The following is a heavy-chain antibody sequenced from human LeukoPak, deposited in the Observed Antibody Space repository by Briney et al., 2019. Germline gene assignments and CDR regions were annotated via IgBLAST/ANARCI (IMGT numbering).Heavy chain of an antibody. V-gene: IGHV4-4*07. J-gene: IGHJ5*02. CDR3: ARVHWNYDGLAWFDP. Sequence: SETLSLTCSVSGDSISPYSWTWIRQPAGKGLEWIGRIFTSGAAFYNPSLKSRVTMSIATPKAQFSLRLSSVTAADTAVYYCARVHWNYDGLAWFDPWGQGTLVIVSS. D-gene: IGHD1-7*01. CDR2: IFTSGAA. CDR1: GDSISPYS.